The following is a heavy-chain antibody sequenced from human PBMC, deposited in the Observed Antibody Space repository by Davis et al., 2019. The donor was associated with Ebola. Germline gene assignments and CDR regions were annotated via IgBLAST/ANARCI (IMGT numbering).Heavy chain of an antibody. CDR3: ARDVWAYYFDY. D-gene: IGHD2-8*01. J-gene: IGHJ4*02. Sequence: SETLSLTCTVSGGSISSSSYYWGWIRQPPGKGLEWIGEINHSGSTNYNPSLKSRVTISVDTSKNQFSLKLSSVTAADTAVYYCARDVWAYYFDYWGQGTLVTVSS. V-gene: IGHV4-39*07. CDR2: INHSGST. CDR1: GGSISSSSYY.